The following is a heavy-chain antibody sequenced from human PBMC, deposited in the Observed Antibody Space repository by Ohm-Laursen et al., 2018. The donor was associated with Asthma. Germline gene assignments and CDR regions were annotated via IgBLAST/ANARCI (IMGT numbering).Heavy chain of an antibody. CDR3: AREGDLMSGHAFDF. V-gene: IGHV1-3*01. CDR2: INAGNGNT. D-gene: IGHD3-3*01. CDR1: GYTFTRFA. J-gene: IGHJ4*02. Sequence: ASVKVSCNASGYTFTRFAMHWVRQAPGQRPEWMGWINAGNGNTKYSQKFQGRVTFTSDTSARTASMELSSLRSEDTAVYYCAREGDLMSGHAFDFWGEGTLVTVSS.